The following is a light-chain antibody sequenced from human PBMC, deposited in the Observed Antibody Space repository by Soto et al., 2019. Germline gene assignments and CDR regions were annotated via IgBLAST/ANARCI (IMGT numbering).Light chain of an antibody. CDR2: TAS. Sequence: DIQMTQSPSSLSASVVDRVTITCRASESVITYLNWYRQKPGKAPNLLIHTASTLESGVPTRFSGSGSGTDFTLTISSLQPEDSATYYCQQGFTTPWTFGQGTKVDIK. CDR3: QQGFTTPWT. V-gene: IGKV1-39*01. CDR1: ESVITY. J-gene: IGKJ1*01.